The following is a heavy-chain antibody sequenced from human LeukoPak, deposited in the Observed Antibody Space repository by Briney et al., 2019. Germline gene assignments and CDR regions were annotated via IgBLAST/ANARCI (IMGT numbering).Heavy chain of an antibody. D-gene: IGHD6-13*01. CDR2: HTCDGCTT. CDR1: KHPHRIRY. Sequence: GVSQSLPYASSKHPHRIRYKHGVRHAPGKALVWVARHTCDGCTTMHADSVKRRFTISRHNAERTLYLQMDSRRVEDTALYYCARGIASGRAVAIDLWGRGTLVVVSS. CDR3: ARGIASGRAVAIDL. J-gene: IGHJ4*02. V-gene: IGHV3-74*03.